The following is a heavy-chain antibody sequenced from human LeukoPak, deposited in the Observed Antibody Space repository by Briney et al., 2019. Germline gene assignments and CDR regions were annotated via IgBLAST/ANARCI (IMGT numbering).Heavy chain of an antibody. CDR1: GGSISSSSYY. CDR3: ARHGGENFFDY. Sequence: SETLSLTCTVSGGSISSSSYYWGWIRQPPGKGLEWIGSIYYSGSTYHNPSLKSRVTISVDTSKNQFSLKLSSVTAADTAVYNCARHGGENFFDYWGQGTLVTVSS. J-gene: IGHJ4*02. CDR2: IYYSGST. V-gene: IGHV4-39*01. D-gene: IGHD2-21*01.